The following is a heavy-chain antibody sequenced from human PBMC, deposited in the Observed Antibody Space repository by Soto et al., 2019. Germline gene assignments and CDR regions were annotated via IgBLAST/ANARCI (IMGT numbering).Heavy chain of an antibody. CDR3: AKDSPYYDSSGYYPDAFDI. V-gene: IGHV3-23*01. Sequence: SLRLSCAASGFTFSSYAMSWVRQAPGKGLECVSAISGSGGSTYYADSVKGRFTISRDNSKNTLYLQMNSLRAEDTAVYYCAKDSPYYDSSGYYPDAFDIWGQGXMVTV. CDR1: GFTFSSYA. J-gene: IGHJ3*02. D-gene: IGHD3-22*01. CDR2: ISGSGGST.